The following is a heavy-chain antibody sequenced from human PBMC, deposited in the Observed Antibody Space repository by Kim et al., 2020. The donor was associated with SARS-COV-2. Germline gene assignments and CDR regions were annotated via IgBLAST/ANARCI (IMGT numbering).Heavy chain of an antibody. D-gene: IGHD6-13*01. CDR1: GYTFTSYG. Sequence: ASVKVSCKASGYTFTSYGISWVRQAPGQGLEWMGWISAYNGNTNYAQKLQGRVTMTTDTSTSTAYMELRSLRSDDTAVYYCARDLAHSSSWYWGFDPWGQGTLVTVSS. CDR3: ARDLAHSSSWYWGFDP. V-gene: IGHV1-18*04. J-gene: IGHJ5*02. CDR2: ISAYNGNT.